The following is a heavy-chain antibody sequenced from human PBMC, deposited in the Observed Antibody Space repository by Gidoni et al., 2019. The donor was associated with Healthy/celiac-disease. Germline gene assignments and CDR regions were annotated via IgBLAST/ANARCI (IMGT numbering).Heavy chain of an antibody. CDR1: GGSFSGYY. CDR2: INHSGCT. J-gene: IGHJ4*02. Sequence: QVQLQQWGAGLLKPSETLSLTCAVYGGSFSGYYWSWIRQPPGKGLEWIGEINHSGCTNYNPSLKSRVTISVDTSKIQFSLKLSSVTAADTAVYYCARRRWFSSSFDYWGQGTLVTVSS. CDR3: ARRRWFSSSFDY. D-gene: IGHD2-15*01. V-gene: IGHV4-34*01.